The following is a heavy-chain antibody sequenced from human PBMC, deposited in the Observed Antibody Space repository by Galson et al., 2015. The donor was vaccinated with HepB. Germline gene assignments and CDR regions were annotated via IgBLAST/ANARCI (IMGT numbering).Heavy chain of an antibody. CDR3: ARHNNWGGFDI. CDR2: IYPGGSDT. CDR1: GYSFTNYL. D-gene: IGHD7-27*01. V-gene: IGHV5-51*01. Sequence: QSGAEVKKTGESLKISCKASGYSFTNYLIGWVRQMPGKGLEWMGIIYPGGSDTRYSPSFQGQVTISADNSISSAYLQWSSLKASDTAMYYCARHNNWGGFDIWGQGTMVTVSS. J-gene: IGHJ3*02.